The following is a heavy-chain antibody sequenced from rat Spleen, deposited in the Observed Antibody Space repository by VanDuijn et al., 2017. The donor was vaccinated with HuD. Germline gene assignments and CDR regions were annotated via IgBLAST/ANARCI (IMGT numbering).Heavy chain of an antibody. CDR3: ACMMVIS. D-gene: IGHD1-12*03. CDR1: GFTFSDYY. V-gene: IGHV5-20*01. CDR2: ITNTGGST. Sequence: EVPLVESGGGLVQPGRSLKLSCAASGFTFSDYYMAWVRQAPTKGLEWVASITNTGGSTYYPDSVKGRFTISRDNAKSTLYLQMDSLRSEDTATYYCACMMVISWGQGVMVTVSS. J-gene: IGHJ2*01.